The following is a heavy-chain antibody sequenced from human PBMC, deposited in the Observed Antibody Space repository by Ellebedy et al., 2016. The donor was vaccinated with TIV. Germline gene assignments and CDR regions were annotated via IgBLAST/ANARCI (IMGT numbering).Heavy chain of an antibody. CDR2: ISTENRNT. J-gene: IGHJ4*02. Sequence: AASVKVSCKASGYTFTNNAITWVRQAPGQGLEWMGWISTENRNTNYAQKFQGRVTLTTETSTNTAYMELTNLRSDETAVYYCARDQSTAVFDHWGQGTLITVSS. CDR3: ARDQSTAVFDH. D-gene: IGHD1-1*01. V-gene: IGHV1-18*01. CDR1: GYTFTNNA.